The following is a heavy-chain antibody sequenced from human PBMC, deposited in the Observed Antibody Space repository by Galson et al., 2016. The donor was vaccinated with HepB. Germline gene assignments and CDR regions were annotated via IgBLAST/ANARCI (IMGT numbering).Heavy chain of an antibody. CDR3: ARDQIRSSSAVGSAPYHPFDH. J-gene: IGHJ4*02. CDR2: TLDSSRNT. CDR1: GFTFSDHY. D-gene: IGHD3-10*01. Sequence: SLRLSCAASGFTFSDHYMDWVRQAPGKGLEWVSYTLDSSRNTFYADSVKGRFTISRDNANNSLYLQMNSLRAEDTAVYFCARDQIRSSSAVGSAPYHPFDHWGLGTLVTVSS. V-gene: IGHV3-11*01.